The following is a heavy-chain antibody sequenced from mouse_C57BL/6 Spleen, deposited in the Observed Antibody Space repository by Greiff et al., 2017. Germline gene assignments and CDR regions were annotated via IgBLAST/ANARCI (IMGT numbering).Heavy chain of an antibody. CDR1: GFTFTDYY. CDR3: ARPHDGYPYYCAMDY. CDR2: IRNKANGYTT. V-gene: IGHV7-3*01. Sequence: VQLKESGGGLVQPGGSLSLSCAASGFTFTDYYMSWVRQPPGKALEWLGFIRNKANGYTTEYSASVKGRFTISRDNSQSILYLQMNALRAEDSATYYCARPHDGYPYYCAMDYWGQGTSVTVSS. D-gene: IGHD2-3*01. J-gene: IGHJ4*01.